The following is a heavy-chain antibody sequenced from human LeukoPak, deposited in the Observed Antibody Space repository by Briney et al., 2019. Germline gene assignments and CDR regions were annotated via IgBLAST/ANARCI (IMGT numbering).Heavy chain of an antibody. CDR2: IYYSGST. CDR3: AREIPYCSSTSCSDHFQH. V-gene: IGHV4-39*07. CDR1: GGSISSSSYY. Sequence: SETLSLTCTVSGGSISSSSYYWGWIRQPPGKGLEWIGSIYYSGSTYYNPSLKSRVTISVDTSKNQFSLKLSSVTAADTAVYYCAREIPYCSSTSCSDHFQHWGQGTLVTVSS. J-gene: IGHJ1*01. D-gene: IGHD2-2*01.